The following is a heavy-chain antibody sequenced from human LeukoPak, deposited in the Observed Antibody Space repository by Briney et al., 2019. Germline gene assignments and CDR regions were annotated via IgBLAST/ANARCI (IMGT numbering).Heavy chain of an antibody. V-gene: IGHV3-23*01. CDR3: AKDLIVPPHIAVDPGDAFDI. Sequence: GGSLRLSCAASGFTFSSYAMHWVRQAPGKGLEWVSAISGSGGSTYYADSVKGRFTISRDNSKNTLYLQMNSLRAEDTAVYYCAKDLIVPPHIAVDPGDAFDIWGQGTMVTVSS. CDR2: ISGSGGST. J-gene: IGHJ3*02. CDR1: GFTFSSYA. D-gene: IGHD6-19*01.